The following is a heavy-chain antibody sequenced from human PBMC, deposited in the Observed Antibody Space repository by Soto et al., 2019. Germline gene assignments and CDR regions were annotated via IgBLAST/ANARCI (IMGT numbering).Heavy chain of an antibody. Sequence: QITLKESGPTLVKPTQTLTLTCTFSGFSLTTSGVGVGWIRQPPGKALEWLALIYWDDDKRYRPSLKSRLTNTTGTPKNRLVLTMINMEPAGPATYFCANKTTSVTWRIDSWGKGTLVTVSS. CDR1: GFSLTTSGVG. CDR2: IYWDDDK. J-gene: IGHJ5*01. V-gene: IGHV2-5*02. CDR3: ANKTTSVTWRIDS. D-gene: IGHD4-17*01.